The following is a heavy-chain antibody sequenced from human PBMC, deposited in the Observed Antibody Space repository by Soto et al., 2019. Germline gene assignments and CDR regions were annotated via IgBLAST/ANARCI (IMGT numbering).Heavy chain of an antibody. D-gene: IGHD2-2*01. V-gene: IGHV3-30-3*01. CDR3: ARDQGRSITCQLDY. CDR2: ISYDGSNT. CDR1: GFTFSTYA. J-gene: IGHJ4*02. Sequence: PGGSLRLSCAVSGFTFSTYAMHWVRQAPGKGLEWVAVISYDGSNTYYADSVKGRFTISRDNMLYLQMNNLRAEDTAVYYCARDQGRSITCQLDYWGQGTLVTVSS.